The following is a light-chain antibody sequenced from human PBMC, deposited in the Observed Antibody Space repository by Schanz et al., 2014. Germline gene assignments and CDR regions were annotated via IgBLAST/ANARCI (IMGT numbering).Light chain of an antibody. Sequence: QSALTQPPSVSGSPGQSITISCTGTSSDVGSYNLVSWYLQHPGKAPKLMIYEVSERPSGVPDRFSGSKSGNTASLTISGLQAEDEADYYCCSYAGTYSVVFGGGTKLTVL. CDR3: CSYAGTYSVV. J-gene: IGLJ2*01. CDR2: EVS. V-gene: IGLV2-11*01. CDR1: SSDVGSYNL.